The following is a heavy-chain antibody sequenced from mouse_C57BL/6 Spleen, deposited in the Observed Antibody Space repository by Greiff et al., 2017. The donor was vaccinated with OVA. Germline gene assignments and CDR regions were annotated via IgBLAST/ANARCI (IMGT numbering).Heavy chain of an antibody. Sequence: QVQLQQPGAELVRPGSSVKLSCKASGYTFTSYWMDWVKQRPGQGLEWIGNIYPSDSETHYNQKFKDKATLTVDKSSSTAYMQLSSLTSEDSAVYYCAGGRVDYYGSSHGYAMDYWGQGTSVTVSS. CDR3: AGGRVDYYGSSHGYAMDY. D-gene: IGHD1-1*01. V-gene: IGHV1-61*01. CDR2: IYPSDSET. J-gene: IGHJ4*01. CDR1: GYTFTSYW.